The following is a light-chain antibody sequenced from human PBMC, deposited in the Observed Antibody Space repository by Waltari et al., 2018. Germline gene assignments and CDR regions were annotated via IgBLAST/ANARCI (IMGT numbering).Light chain of an antibody. J-gene: IGKJ1*01. CDR2: AAS. V-gene: IGKV1-39*01. CDR1: QTITNY. Sequence: DIQLTHAPASQSASGVYRGTITCLASQTITNYLHCYQQTPGKAPHLLIYAASNLHSGVPSRFSGSGSAKDFPITISRLSHEAFATYYCQQTYSTPWTFGQGTKVEIK. CDR3: QQTYSTPWT.